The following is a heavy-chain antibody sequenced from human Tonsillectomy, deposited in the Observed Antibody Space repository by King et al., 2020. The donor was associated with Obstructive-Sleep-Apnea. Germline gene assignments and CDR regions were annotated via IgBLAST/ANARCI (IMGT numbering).Heavy chain of an antibody. CDR3: TSALGSRALRDNWFDL. CDR2: LTTISHYI. CDR1: GFIFSDYD. J-gene: IGHJ5*02. D-gene: IGHD3-10*01. V-gene: IGHV3-21*01. Sequence: VQLVEAGGGLVKPGGSLRLSCAASGFIFSDYDMNWVRRAPGKGLEWVSSLTTISHYIYYADSLKGRFTISRDNANNLVYLQMSSLRAEDTAMYYCTSALGSRALRDNWFDLWGQGTLVTVSS.